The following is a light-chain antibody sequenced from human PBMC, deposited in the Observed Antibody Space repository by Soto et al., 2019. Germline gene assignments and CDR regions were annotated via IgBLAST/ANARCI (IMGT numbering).Light chain of an antibody. Sequence: MVSAQSQGTLSLSPGERAMLSCRAIESISSSYLAWYQQKPGQAPRLLIYGASSRATGIPDRFSGSGSGTDFTLTISRLEPEDFAVYYCQQYGSSPPWTFGQGTMVDVK. J-gene: IGKJ1*01. V-gene: IGKV3-20*01. CDR1: ESISSSY. CDR3: QQYGSSPPWT. CDR2: GAS.